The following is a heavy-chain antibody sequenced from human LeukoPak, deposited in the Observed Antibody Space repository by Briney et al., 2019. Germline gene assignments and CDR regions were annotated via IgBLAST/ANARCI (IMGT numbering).Heavy chain of an antibody. J-gene: IGHJ5*02. CDR3: ARASPTTNKGAYGWFDP. V-gene: IGHV4-4*07. D-gene: IGHD1-14*01. Sequence: SETLSLTCTVSGGSISGYYWSWIRQPAGKGLEWIGRIYTSGSTNYNPSLKSRVTMSLDTSKNQFSLKLSSVTAADTAVYYCARASPTTNKGAYGWFDPWGQGTLVTVSS. CDR1: GGSISGYY. CDR2: IYTSGST.